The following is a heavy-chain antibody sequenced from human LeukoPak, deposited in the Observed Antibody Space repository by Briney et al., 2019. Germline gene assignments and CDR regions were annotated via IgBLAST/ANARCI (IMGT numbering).Heavy chain of an antibody. CDR3: ASLTVTTSFLAPEI. J-gene: IGHJ4*02. CDR2: INTNTGNP. V-gene: IGHV7-4-1*02. D-gene: IGHD4-17*01. CDR1: GYTFTGYY. Sequence: GASVKVSCKASGYTFTGYYMHWVRQAPGQGLEWMGWINTNTGNPTYAQGFTGRFVFSLDTSVSTAYLQISSLKAEDTAVYYCASLTVTTSFLAPEIWGQGTLVTVSS.